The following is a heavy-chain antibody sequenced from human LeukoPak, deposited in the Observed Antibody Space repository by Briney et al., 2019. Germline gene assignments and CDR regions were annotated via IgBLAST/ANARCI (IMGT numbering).Heavy chain of an antibody. CDR1: TYTFTRYG. D-gene: IGHD2-2*01. Sequence: ASVKVSCKASTYTFTRYGISWVRQAPGQGLEWMGWISGYNGNTNYAQKFLGRVSMTADTATSTAYMELRSLTSDDTAMYYCARGEGIVVVPAATDLDPWGQGTLITVSS. J-gene: IGHJ5*02. CDR2: ISGYNGNT. CDR3: ARGEGIVVVPAATDLDP. V-gene: IGHV1-18*01.